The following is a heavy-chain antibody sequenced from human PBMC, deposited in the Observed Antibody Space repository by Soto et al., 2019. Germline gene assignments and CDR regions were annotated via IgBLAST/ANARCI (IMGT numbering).Heavy chain of an antibody. CDR2: MSSTTSAI. V-gene: IGHV3-11*01. J-gene: IGHJ6*02. CDR3: ARATDFWSHMDV. Sequence: GGSLRLSCGASGFSFRSNAMSWIRQAPGKGLEWISYMSSTTSAIYYAESVKGRFTISRDNAKNSLYLQMNSLRAEDTAVYYCARATDFWSHMDVWGQGTTVTVSS. D-gene: IGHD3-3*01. CDR1: GFSFRSNA.